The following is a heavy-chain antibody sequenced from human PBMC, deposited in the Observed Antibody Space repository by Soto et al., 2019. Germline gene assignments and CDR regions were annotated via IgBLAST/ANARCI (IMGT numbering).Heavy chain of an antibody. Sequence: SETLSLTCTVSGGSISSYYWSWIRQPPGKGLEWIGYIYYSGSTNYNPSLKSRVTISVDTSKNQFSLKLSSVTAADTAVYYCARGPRVWNDKYYYYMDVWGKGTTVTVSS. J-gene: IGHJ6*03. D-gene: IGHD1-1*01. V-gene: IGHV4-59*01. CDR1: GGSISSYY. CDR3: ARGPRVWNDKYYYYMDV. CDR2: IYYSGST.